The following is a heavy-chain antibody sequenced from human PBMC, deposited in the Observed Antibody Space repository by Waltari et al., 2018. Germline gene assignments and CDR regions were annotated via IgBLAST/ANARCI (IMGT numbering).Heavy chain of an antibody. Sequence: QLQLQESGPGLVKPSETLSLPCTVSGGSISSSRYYWGWIRQPPGTGLEWIGGIYYSGRTYHTPSLMSRVTISVDTAKNQFSLKLGSVTAADTAVYYCAGHPRSTMIVVVITTSCAFDIWGQGTMVTVSS. D-gene: IGHD3-22*01. CDR3: AGHPRSTMIVVVITTSCAFDI. J-gene: IGHJ3*02. CDR1: GGSISSSRYY. CDR2: IYYSGRT. V-gene: IGHV4-39*01.